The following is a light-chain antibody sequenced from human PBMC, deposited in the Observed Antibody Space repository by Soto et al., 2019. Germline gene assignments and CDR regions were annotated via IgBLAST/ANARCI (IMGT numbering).Light chain of an antibody. CDR3: SSFSSSSTPYV. CDR1: SRDIGGYDF. Sequence: QSVLTQPPSASGSPGQAVTISCTGTSRDIGGYDFVSWYQVRPGEAPQLIIYNVNGRPSGVPRRFSGSKSGNTASLTISGLQPEDEADYYCSSFSSSSTPYVFGTGTKVTVL. J-gene: IGLJ1*01. CDR2: NVN. V-gene: IGLV2-8*01.